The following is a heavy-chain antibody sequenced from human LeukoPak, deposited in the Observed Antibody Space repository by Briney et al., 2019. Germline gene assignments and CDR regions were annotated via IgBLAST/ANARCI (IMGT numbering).Heavy chain of an antibody. J-gene: IGHJ6*04. CDR2: INPNSGGT. V-gene: IGHV1-2*02. CDR1: GYTFTAYY. D-gene: IGHD2-2*01. CDR3: AKARGLYCSSISCYDCDV. Sequence: ASVKVSCKAAGYTFTAYYIHWVRQAPGQGLEWMGWINPNSGGTDYAQNFQGRVTLTRDTSITTAYMELSGLRSDDTAVYYCAKARGLYCSSISCYDCDVWGKGTTVTVSS.